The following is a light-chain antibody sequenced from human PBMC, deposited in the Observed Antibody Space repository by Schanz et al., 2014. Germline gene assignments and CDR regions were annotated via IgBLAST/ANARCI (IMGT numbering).Light chain of an antibody. Sequence: QSVLTQPPSASGTPGQRVTISCSGSSSNIGSNTVNWYQQLPGTAPKLLIYSDNQRPSGVPDRFSGSKSGTSASLAISGLQSDDEADYYCSSYTSSSTPRYVFGTGTKVTV. CDR1: SSNIGSNT. J-gene: IGLJ1*01. V-gene: IGLV1-44*01. CDR2: SDN. CDR3: SSYTSSSTPRYV.